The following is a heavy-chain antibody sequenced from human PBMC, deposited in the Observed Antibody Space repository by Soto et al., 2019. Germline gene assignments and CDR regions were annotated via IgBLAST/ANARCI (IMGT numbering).Heavy chain of an antibody. Sequence: VLLVESGGGLVQPGGSLRLSCAVSGFNFGNYAMHWVRQAPGKGLEWVAAVNWNSDKVAYAGSVLGRFTIFRDSAKNSLHLQMNDLTTEYTAFYYCAKDKGGTPYYIDSWGQGILVTVCS. D-gene: IGHD1-1*01. CDR1: GFNFGNYA. CDR3: AKDKGGTPYYIDS. J-gene: IGHJ4*02. V-gene: IGHV3-9*01. CDR2: VNWNSDKV.